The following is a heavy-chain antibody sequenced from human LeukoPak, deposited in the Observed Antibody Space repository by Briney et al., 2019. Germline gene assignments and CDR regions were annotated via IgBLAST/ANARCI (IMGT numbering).Heavy chain of an antibody. V-gene: IGHV3-33*01. CDR1: GFTFSSYG. CDR2: IWYDGSNK. D-gene: IGHD2-2*01. J-gene: IGHJ3*02. Sequence: GRSLRLSCAASGFTFSSYGMHWVRQAPGKGLEWVAVIWYDGSNKYYADSVKGRFTISRDNSKNTLYLQMNSLRAEDTAVYYCARDHLGYCSSTSCFPDAFDIWGQGTMVTVSS. CDR3: ARDHLGYCSSTSCFPDAFDI.